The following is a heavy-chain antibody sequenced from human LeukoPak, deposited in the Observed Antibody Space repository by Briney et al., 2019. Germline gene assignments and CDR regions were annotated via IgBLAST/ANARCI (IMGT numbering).Heavy chain of an antibody. CDR2: ISGTGGST. D-gene: IGHD3-9*01. CDR3: AKRGVTGYKEGFDY. V-gene: IGHV3-23*01. Sequence: GGSLRLSCAASGFTFSSYVMNWVRQAPGKGLEWVSGISGTGGSTYYAASVKGRFTSSRNNSKNTLDLQMNSLRAEDTAVYYCAKRGVTGYKEGFDYWGPGTLVTVSP. J-gene: IGHJ4*02. CDR1: GFTFSSYV.